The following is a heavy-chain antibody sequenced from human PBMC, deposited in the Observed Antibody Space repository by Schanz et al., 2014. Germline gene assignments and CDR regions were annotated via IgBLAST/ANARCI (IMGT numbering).Heavy chain of an antibody. CDR1: GFTFSSYA. D-gene: IGHD2-21*01. J-gene: IGHJ4*02. CDR2: ISTGGGNT. CDR3: ARGRSLGWCDY. Sequence: DVQLLESGGGLVQPGGSLRLSCAASGFTFSSYAMSWVRQPPGKGLEWVSAISTGGGNTYYTDSVKGRFTISRDNAKNSLYLQMHSLRAEDTAVYYCARGRSLGWCDYWGQGTLVTVSS. V-gene: IGHV3-23*01.